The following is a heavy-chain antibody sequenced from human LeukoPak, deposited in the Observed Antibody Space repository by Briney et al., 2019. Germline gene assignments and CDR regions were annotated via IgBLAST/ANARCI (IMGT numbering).Heavy chain of an antibody. CDR1: GQTLSDLS. Sequence: ASVTVSCKVSGQTLSDLSIHWLRQPPGKGLEWLGGSDPEDGERIYAQMFQGRVTMTEDTSIDTAYMELSSLRSEDTAVYYCVTGFTTMAVDYFDYWGQGTLVTVS. V-gene: IGHV1-24*01. D-gene: IGHD5-18*01. J-gene: IGHJ4*02. CDR3: VTGFTTMAVDYFDY. CDR2: SDPEDGER.